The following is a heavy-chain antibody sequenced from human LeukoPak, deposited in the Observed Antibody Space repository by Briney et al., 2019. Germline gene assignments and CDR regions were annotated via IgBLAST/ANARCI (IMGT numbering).Heavy chain of an antibody. Sequence: TLSLTCAVSGGSISSGGYSWSWIRQPPGKGLEWIGYIYHSGSTYYNPSLKSRVTISVDRSKNQFSLKLSSVTAADTAVYYCARATIASAFDIWGQGTMVTVSS. V-gene: IGHV4-30-2*01. J-gene: IGHJ3*02. D-gene: IGHD5-12*01. CDR3: ARATIASAFDI. CDR1: GGSISSGGYS. CDR2: IYHSGST.